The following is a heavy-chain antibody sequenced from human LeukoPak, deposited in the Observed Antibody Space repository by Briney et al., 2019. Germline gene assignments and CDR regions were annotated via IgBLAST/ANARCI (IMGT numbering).Heavy chain of an antibody. CDR3: AKAPNCGGDCYHDY. J-gene: IGHJ4*02. V-gene: IGHV3-11*01. D-gene: IGHD2-21*02. CDR2: ISSSGSTI. CDR1: GFTFSDYY. Sequence: GGSLRLPCAASGFTFSDYYMSWIRQAPGKGLEWVSYISSSGSTIYYADSVKGRFTISRDNAKNSLYLQMNSLRAEDTAVYYCAKAPNCGGDCYHDYWGQGTLVTVSS.